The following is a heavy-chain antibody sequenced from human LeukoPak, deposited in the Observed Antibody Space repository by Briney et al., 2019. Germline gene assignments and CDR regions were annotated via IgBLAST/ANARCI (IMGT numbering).Heavy chain of an antibody. D-gene: IGHD1-26*01. CDR2: INAGNGNT. J-gene: IGHJ3*02. CDR1: GYTFTSYA. Sequence: ASVKVSCKASGYTFTSYAMHWVRQAPGQRLEWMGWINAGNGNTKYSQKFQGRVTITRDTSASTAYMELSSLRSEDTAVYYCARAGGRYEDAFDIWGQGTMVTVSS. CDR3: ARAGGRYEDAFDI. V-gene: IGHV1-3*01.